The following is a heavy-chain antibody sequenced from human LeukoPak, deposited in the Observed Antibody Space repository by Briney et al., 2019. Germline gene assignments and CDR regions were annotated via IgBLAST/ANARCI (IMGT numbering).Heavy chain of an antibody. CDR2: IYTSGST. D-gene: IGHD6-19*01. J-gene: IGHJ6*03. Sequence: SETLSLTCTVSGGSISSGSYFWSWIRQPAGKGLEWIGRIYTSGSTNYNPSLKSRVTISVDTSKNQFSLKLSSVTAADTAVYYCARGGSGWNYYYYYMDVWGKGTTVTISS. CDR3: ARGGSGWNYYYYYMDV. CDR1: GGSISSGSYF. V-gene: IGHV4-61*02.